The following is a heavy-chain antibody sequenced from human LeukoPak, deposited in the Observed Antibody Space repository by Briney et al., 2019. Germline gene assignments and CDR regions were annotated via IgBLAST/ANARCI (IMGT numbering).Heavy chain of an antibody. V-gene: IGHV4-59*01. J-gene: IGHJ5*02. CDR2: IYYSGST. CDR3: ATLHARSPTFGGVRNWFDP. Sequence: SETLSLTCIVSGGSIRNYYFSWIRQPPGKGLEWIGYIYYSGSTNYNPSLKSRVTISLDTSTNQFSLKLNSATAADTAVYYCATLHARSPTFGGVRNWFDPWGQGTLVTVSS. CDR1: GGSIRNYY. D-gene: IGHD3-16*01.